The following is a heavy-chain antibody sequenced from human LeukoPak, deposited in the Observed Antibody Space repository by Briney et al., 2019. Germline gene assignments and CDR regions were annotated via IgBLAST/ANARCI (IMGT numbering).Heavy chain of an antibody. J-gene: IGHJ3*02. CDR1: GGSISSGGYY. V-gene: IGHV4-31*03. Sequence: PSETLSLTCTVSGGSISSGGYYWSWIRQHPGKGLEWIGYIYYSGSTYYNPSLKSRVTISVDTSKNQFSLKLSSVTAADTAVYYCARDTRYGGNGFDAFDIWGQGTMVTVSS. CDR3: ARDTRYGGNGFDAFDI. CDR2: IYYSGST. D-gene: IGHD4-23*01.